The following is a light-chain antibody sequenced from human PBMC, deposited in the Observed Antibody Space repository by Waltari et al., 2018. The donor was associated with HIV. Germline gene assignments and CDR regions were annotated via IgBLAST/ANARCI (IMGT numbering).Light chain of an antibody. J-gene: IGKJ4*01. V-gene: IGKV1-9*01. CDR1: QGITRF. Sequence: DSQLTQSPSFLSASVGDRVTITCRASQGITRFLAWYQQKPGKAHKLLIYATSTLQSGVPSRFSGSGSGTEFTLTISSLQPEDFATYYCQQLNSFPLTFGGGTKVEIK. CDR3: QQLNSFPLT. CDR2: ATS.